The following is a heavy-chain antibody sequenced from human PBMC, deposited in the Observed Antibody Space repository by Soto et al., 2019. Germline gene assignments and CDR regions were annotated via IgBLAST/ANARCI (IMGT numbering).Heavy chain of an antibody. Sequence: GGSLRLSCAASGYSFDAYIMNWVRQAPGKGLEWVSSINPRGLTKFYADSVRGRFTISRDDASSSLFLQMNNLRAEDTAVYYCATWYGNHYFGLDVWGQGATVTVSS. CDR3: ATWYGNHYFGLDV. CDR2: INPRGLTK. D-gene: IGHD6-13*01. J-gene: IGHJ6*02. CDR1: GYSFDAYI. V-gene: IGHV3-48*01.